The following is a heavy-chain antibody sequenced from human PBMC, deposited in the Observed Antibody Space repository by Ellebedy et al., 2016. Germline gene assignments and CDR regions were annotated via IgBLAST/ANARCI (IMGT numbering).Heavy chain of an antibody. CDR3: TKDGTGLAYYFEY. CDR1: GFSFDDYG. D-gene: IGHD3-16*01. J-gene: IGHJ4*02. Sequence: SLKISCTASGFSFDDYGMHWVRQPPGKGLEWVAGISWNSGTVAYADSVKGRFTISRDNAKNSLFLVMNSVRPEDTAMYYCTKDGTGLAYYFEYWGQGTLVTVSS. V-gene: IGHV3-9*01. CDR2: ISWNSGTV.